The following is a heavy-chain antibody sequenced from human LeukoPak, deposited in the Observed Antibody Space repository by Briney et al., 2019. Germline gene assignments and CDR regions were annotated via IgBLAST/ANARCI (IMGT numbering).Heavy chain of an antibody. CDR2: IIPIFGTA. D-gene: IGHD5-12*01. CDR3: ARGAVGGYDFYYYYMDV. J-gene: IGHJ6*03. CDR1: GGTFSSYA. Sequence: ASVKVSSKASGGTFSSYAISWVRQAPGQGLEWMGGIIPIFGTANYAQKFQGRVTITTDESTSTAYMELSSLRSEDTAVYYCARGAVGGYDFYYYYMDVWGKGTTVTVSS. V-gene: IGHV1-69*05.